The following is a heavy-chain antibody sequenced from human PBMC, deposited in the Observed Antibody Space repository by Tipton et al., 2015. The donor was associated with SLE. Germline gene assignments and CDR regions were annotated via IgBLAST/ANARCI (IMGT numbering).Heavy chain of an antibody. CDR2: INQSGST. V-gene: IGHV4-34*01. CDR3: AGAVRTAAGLRGY. CDR1: GGSFSGHY. Sequence: TLSLTCAVYGGSFSGHYWSWIRQPPGKGLEWIGEINQSGSTNYNPSLKSRLIMSVDASKNQFSLKLSSVTAADAAIYYCAGAVRTAAGLRGYWGQGTLVTVSS. J-gene: IGHJ4*02. D-gene: IGHD6-13*01.